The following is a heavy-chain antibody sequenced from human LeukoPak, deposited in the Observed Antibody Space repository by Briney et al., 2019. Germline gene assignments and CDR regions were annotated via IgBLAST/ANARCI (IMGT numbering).Heavy chain of an antibody. V-gene: IGHV1-18*01. D-gene: IGHD3-22*01. CDR3: ARAYYYDSSGYYYGYYFDY. CDR1: GYTFTSYG. CDR2: ISAYNGNT. J-gene: IGHJ4*02. Sequence: GASVKVSCKAFGYTFTSYGISWVRQAPGQGLEWMGWISAYNGNTNYAQKLQGRVTMTTDTSTSTAYMELRSLRSDDTAVYYCARAYYYDSSGYYYGYYFDYWGQGTLVTVSS.